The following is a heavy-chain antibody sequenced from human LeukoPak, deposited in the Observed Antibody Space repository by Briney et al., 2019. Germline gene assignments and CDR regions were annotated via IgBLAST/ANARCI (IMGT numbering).Heavy chain of an antibody. CDR1: GGSIISSTFY. Sequence: SETLSVSCTVSGGSIISSTFYWGWIRQPPGKGVEWIGFISYSGSTYYNPSLKSRVTISVDTSKNQFFLKLSSVTAADTAVYYCARLDRGINAAHFDYWGQGTLVTVSS. CDR2: ISYSGST. J-gene: IGHJ4*02. V-gene: IGHV4-39*01. D-gene: IGHD6-25*01. CDR3: ARLDRGINAAHFDY.